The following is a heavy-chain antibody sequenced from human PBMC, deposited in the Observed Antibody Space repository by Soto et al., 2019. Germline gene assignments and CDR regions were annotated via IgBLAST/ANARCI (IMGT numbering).Heavy chain of an antibody. Sequence: GESLKISCKGSGYSFTSYWISWVRQMPGKGLEWMGRIDPSDSYTNYSPSFQGHVTISADKSISTAYLQWSSLKASDTAMYYCARRSLGDSSGYYYFLPGMDVWGQGTTVTVSS. CDR3: ARRSLGDSSGYYYFLPGMDV. V-gene: IGHV5-10-1*01. D-gene: IGHD3-22*01. CDR1: GYSFTSYW. J-gene: IGHJ6*02. CDR2: IDPSDSYT.